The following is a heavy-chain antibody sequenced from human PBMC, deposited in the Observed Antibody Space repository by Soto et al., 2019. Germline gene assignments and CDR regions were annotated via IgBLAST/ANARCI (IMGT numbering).Heavy chain of an antibody. CDR1: GGSISNYY. Sequence: PSETLSLTCTVPGGSISNYYWSWIRQPPGKGLEWIGYIYYSGSTNYNPSIKSRVTISVDTSKNQFSLKLSSVTAADTAVYYCARGGSDWALPYSWFDPWGQGILVTVSS. D-gene: IGHD6-19*01. J-gene: IGHJ5*02. CDR2: IYYSGST. CDR3: ARGGSDWALPYSWFDP. V-gene: IGHV4-59*01.